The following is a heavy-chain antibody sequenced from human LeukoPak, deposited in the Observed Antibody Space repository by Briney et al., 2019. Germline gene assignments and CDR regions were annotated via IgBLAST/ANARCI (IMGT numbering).Heavy chain of an antibody. Sequence: GGSLRLSCAASGFSFSSYWMTWVRQAPGKGLEWVANIKEDGSDKYYVDSVKGRFTISRDNSKNALYLQMNSLRAEDTAVYYCAKGCGGNCYPPSYWGQGTLVTVSS. CDR1: GFSFSSYW. V-gene: IGHV3-7*05. CDR2: IKEDGSDK. D-gene: IGHD2-15*01. J-gene: IGHJ1*01. CDR3: AKGCGGNCYPPSY.